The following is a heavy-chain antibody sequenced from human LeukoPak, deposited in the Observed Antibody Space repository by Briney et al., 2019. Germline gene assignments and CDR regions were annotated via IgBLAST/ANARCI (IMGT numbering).Heavy chain of an antibody. CDR3: ARDGGDFMNNWFDP. CDR2: IYYSGST. Sequence: SETLSLTCTVSGGSISSSSYYWGWIRQPPGKGLEWIGSIYYSGSTYYNPSLKSRVTISVDTSKNQFSLKLSSVTAADTAVYYCARDGGDFMNNWFDPWGQGTLVTVSS. J-gene: IGHJ5*02. V-gene: IGHV4-39*07. CDR1: GGSISSSSYY. D-gene: IGHD2-21*02.